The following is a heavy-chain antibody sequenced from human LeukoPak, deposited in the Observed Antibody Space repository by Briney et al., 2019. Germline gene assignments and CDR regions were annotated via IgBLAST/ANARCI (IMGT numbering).Heavy chain of an antibody. CDR2: MNPYSGGT. CDR3: ARPYCNGGSCHDYFDY. Sequence: ASVKVSCKASGYTFTGYYMHWVRQAPGQGLEWMGWMNPYSGGTNYAQKFQGRVTMTRDTSISTAYMELRRLSSDDTAIYYCARPYCNGGSCHDYFDYWGQGTLVTVSS. D-gene: IGHD2-15*01. CDR1: GYTFTGYY. J-gene: IGHJ4*02. V-gene: IGHV1-2*02.